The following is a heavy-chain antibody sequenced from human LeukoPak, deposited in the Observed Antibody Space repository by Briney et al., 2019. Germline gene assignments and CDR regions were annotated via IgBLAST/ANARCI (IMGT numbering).Heavy chain of an antibody. CDR2: IIPIFGTA. CDR1: GGTFSSYA. Sequence: GASVKVSCKASGGTFSSYAISWVRQAPGQGLEWMGGIIPIFGTANYAQKFQGRVTITADESTSTAYMELSSLRSEDTAVYYCARAGGYCSSTSCYYRAFDIWGQGTMVTVSS. CDR3: ARAGGYCSSTSCYYRAFDI. D-gene: IGHD2-2*03. V-gene: IGHV1-69*13. J-gene: IGHJ3*02.